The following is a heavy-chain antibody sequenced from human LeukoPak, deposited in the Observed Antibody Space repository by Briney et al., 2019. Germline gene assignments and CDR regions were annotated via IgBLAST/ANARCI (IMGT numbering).Heavy chain of an antibody. CDR2: IKGDGSTT. D-gene: IGHD3-16*01. CDR3: AKDEGGVYFDY. Sequence: GGSLRLSCAASGFTFSSHWMHWVRQAPGEGLLWVSGIKGDGSTTIYADSVKGRFTISRDNAKNTLYLQMNSLRAEDTAVYYCAKDEGGVYFDYWGQGTLVTVSS. J-gene: IGHJ4*02. CDR1: GFTFSSHW. V-gene: IGHV3-74*01.